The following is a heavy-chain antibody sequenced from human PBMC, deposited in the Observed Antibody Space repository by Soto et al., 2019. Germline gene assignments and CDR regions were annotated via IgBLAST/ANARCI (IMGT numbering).Heavy chain of an antibody. J-gene: IGHJ4*02. V-gene: IGHV3-7*05. CDR1: GFIFHNYW. Sequence: SGGSLRLSCAASGFIFHNYWMSWVRQAPGKGLEWVANIKKDGSEKYYVDSVKGRFTISRDNAENSSSLQMNSLQAEDTAVYYCARDPRDSEYAIFDYWGQGTLVTVSS. CDR3: ARDPRDSEYAIFDY. CDR2: IKKDGSEK. D-gene: IGHD1-26*01.